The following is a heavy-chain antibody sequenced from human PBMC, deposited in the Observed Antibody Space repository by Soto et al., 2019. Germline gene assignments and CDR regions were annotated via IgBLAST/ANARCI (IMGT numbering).Heavy chain of an antibody. J-gene: IGHJ4*02. CDR1: GSSISSYY. Sequence: SETLSLTCTVSGSSISSYYWSWIRQPPGKGLEWIGYIYYSGSTNYNPSLKSRVTISVDTSKNQFSLKLSSVTAADTAVYYCARQMATIGYYFDYWGQGTLVTVSS. CDR2: IYYSGST. D-gene: IGHD5-12*01. V-gene: IGHV4-59*08. CDR3: ARQMATIGYYFDY.